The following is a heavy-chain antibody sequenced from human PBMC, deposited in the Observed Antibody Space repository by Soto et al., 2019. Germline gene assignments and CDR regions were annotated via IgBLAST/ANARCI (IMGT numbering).Heavy chain of an antibody. V-gene: IGHV4-34*01. Sequence: PSETLSLTCAVYGGSFSGYYWSWIRQPPGKGLEWIGEINHSGSTNYNPSLKSRVTISVDTSKNQFSLKLSSVTAADTAVYYCARERVRSTGNYYYYYGMDVWGQGTTVTVS. CDR3: ARERVRSTGNYYYYYGMDV. D-gene: IGHD6-25*01. J-gene: IGHJ6*02. CDR2: INHSGST. CDR1: GGSFSGYY.